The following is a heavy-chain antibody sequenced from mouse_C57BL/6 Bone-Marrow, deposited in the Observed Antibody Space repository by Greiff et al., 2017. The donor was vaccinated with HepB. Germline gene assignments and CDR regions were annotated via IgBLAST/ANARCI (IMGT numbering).Heavy chain of an antibody. V-gene: IGHV7-3*01. CDR2: IRNKANGYTT. CDR1: GFTFTDYY. J-gene: IGHJ4*01. Sequence: EVQLVESGGGLVQPGGSLSLSCAASGFTFTDYYMSWVRQPPGKALEWLGFIRNKANGYTTEYSASVKGRFTISRDNSQSILYLQMNALRAEDSATYYCARYGNWAMDYWGQGTSVTVAS. CDR3: ARYGNWAMDY. D-gene: IGHD2-1*01.